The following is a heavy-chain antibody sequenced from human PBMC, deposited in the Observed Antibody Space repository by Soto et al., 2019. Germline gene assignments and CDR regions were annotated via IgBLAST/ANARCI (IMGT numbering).Heavy chain of an antibody. D-gene: IGHD6-6*01. CDR1: GGSISSYY. Sequence: ETLSLTCTVSGGSISSYYWSWIRQPPGKGLEWIGYIYYSGSTNYNPSLKSRVTISVDTSKNQFSLKLSSVTAADTAVYYCARAFQYSTEGDWFDPWGQGTLVTVSS. CDR3: ARAFQYSTEGDWFDP. V-gene: IGHV4-59*01. J-gene: IGHJ5*02. CDR2: IYYSGST.